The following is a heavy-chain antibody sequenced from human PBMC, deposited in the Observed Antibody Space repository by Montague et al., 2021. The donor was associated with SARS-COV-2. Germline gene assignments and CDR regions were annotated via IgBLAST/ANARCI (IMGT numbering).Heavy chain of an antibody. CDR2: IQQDGSKK. CDR3: ARDLSGSQYLYYFDY. J-gene: IGHJ4*02. CDR1: GFTFSNYW. V-gene: IGHV3-7*01. D-gene: IGHD3-3*01. Sequence: SLRLSCAASGFTFSNYWMSWVRQAPGKGLEWVANIQQDGSKKYYVDSVKGRFTISRDNAKKSLYLQMNSLRAEDTAVYYCARDLSGSQYLYYFDYWGQETLVTVSS.